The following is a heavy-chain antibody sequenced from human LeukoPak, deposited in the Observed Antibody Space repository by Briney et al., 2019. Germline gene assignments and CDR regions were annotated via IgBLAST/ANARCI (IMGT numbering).Heavy chain of an antibody. CDR2: IYYSGST. Sequence: PSETLSLTCTVSGGSISSYYWSWIRQPPGKGLEWIGYIYYSGSTNYNPSHKSRVTISVDTSKNQFSLKLSSVTAADTAVYYCARFMVRGGVDYWGQGTLVTVSS. CDR3: ARFMVRGGVDY. D-gene: IGHD3-10*01. V-gene: IGHV4-59*01. J-gene: IGHJ4*02. CDR1: GGSISSYY.